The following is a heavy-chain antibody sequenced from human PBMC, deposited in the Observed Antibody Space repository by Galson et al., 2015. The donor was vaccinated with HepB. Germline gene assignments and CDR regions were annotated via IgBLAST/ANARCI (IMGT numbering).Heavy chain of an antibody. CDR3: AKGYGLFDS. CDR1: GFTFSTYG. V-gene: IGHV3-33*06. D-gene: IGHD5-18*01. J-gene: IGHJ5*01. CDR2: IWYDGTNK. Sequence: SLRLSCAASGFTFSTYGLHWVRQAPGKGLEWVSVIWYDGTNKYYADSVKGRFSISRDNTKNTLSLQMNSLRAEDTALYYCAKGYGLFDSWGQGTLVTVSS.